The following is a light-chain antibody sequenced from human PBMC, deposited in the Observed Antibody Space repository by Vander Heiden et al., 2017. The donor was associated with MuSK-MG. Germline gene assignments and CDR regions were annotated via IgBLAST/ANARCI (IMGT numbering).Light chain of an antibody. CDR1: KLGDKY. CDR3: QAWDTTTMV. V-gene: IGLV3-1*01. CDR2: QDT. J-gene: IGLJ3*02. Sequence: SYELTPPPSVSVSPGQTASITCSGDKLGDKYSCWYQQKPGQSPVLVIYQDTKRPSGIPERFSGSNSGNTATLTISGTQAMDEAAYYCQAWDTTTMVFGGGTKLTVL.